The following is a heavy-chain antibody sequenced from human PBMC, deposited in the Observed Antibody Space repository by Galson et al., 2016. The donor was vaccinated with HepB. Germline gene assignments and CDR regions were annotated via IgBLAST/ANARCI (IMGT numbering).Heavy chain of an antibody. J-gene: IGHJ6*02. CDR3: GRGGGLGYCTGTSCFVDV. D-gene: IGHD2-8*02. CDR2: IHPSSAS. V-gene: IGHV4-4*09. Sequence: ETLSLTCTVSGVSISDYYLTWIRQPPGKGLEWIGYIHPSSASNYNPSLKSRVTISVDTSKNQLFLELTSVTAADTAVYFCGRGGGLGYCTGTSCFVDVWGQGTTVTVSS. CDR1: GVSISDYY.